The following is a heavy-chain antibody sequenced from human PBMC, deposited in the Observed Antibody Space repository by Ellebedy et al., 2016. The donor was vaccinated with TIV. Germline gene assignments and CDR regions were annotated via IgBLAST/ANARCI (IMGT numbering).Heavy chain of an antibody. CDR3: AKPSVGHCISAICYVFDD. V-gene: IGHV3-30*18. J-gene: IGHJ4*02. CDR2: LSYDGTNE. D-gene: IGHD2-2*01. Sequence: GESLKISCAASGFTFSSYTMHWVRQAPGKGLEWVAALSYDGTNEYYAESVTGRFTISRDISRNTLYLQMNSLGAEDTAIYYCAKPSVGHCISAICYVFDDWGQGTQVTVSS. CDR1: GFTFSSYT.